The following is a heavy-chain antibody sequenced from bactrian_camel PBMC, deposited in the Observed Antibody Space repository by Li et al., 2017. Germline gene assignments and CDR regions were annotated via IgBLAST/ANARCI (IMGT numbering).Heavy chain of an antibody. CDR1: GDLHSSYC. Sequence: HVQLVESGGGSVQPGGSLRLSCTVSGDLHSSYCLGWFRQAPGKEREGVASRYIDDLTKSYARSVKGRFTISRDDAKNTLYLQMNSLKPEDTAMYYCTKDRSYGTRNWVQSTRGQGTQVTVS. CDR3: TKDRSYGTRNWVQST. D-gene: IGHD3*01. CDR2: RYIDDLTK. V-gene: IGHV3S1*01. J-gene: IGHJ4*01.